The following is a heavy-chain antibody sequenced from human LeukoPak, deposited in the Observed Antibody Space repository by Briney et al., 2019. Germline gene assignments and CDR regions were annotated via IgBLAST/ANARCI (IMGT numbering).Heavy chain of an antibody. Sequence: GGSLRLSCAASGFTFSSYAMHWVRQAPGKGLEWVAVISYDGSKKYYADSVKGRFTISRDNSKNTLYLQMNSLRAEDTAVYYCARSYYCDSSGYCDDAFDIWGQGTMVTVSS. V-gene: IGHV3-30-3*01. D-gene: IGHD3-22*01. CDR1: GFTFSSYA. CDR3: ARSYYCDSSGYCDDAFDI. CDR2: ISYDGSKK. J-gene: IGHJ3*02.